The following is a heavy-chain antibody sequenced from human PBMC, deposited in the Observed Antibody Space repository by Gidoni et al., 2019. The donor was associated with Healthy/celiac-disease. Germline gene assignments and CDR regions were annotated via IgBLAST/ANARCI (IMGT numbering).Heavy chain of an antibody. CDR1: GYTFTSYY. CDR2: LNPSGCST. V-gene: IGHV1-46*03. D-gene: IGHD6-19*01. J-gene: IGHJ4*02. CDR3: ARDPGIAVAGPPFDY. Sequence: QVPLVQSGAEVTKPGASVMVSCRASGYTFTSYYLTCVRQAPGQGLEWMGILNPSGCSTSYAQNCQGRVTMTRDTSTSTVYMELSILRSEDTAVYYCARDPGIAVAGPPFDYWGQGTLVTVSS.